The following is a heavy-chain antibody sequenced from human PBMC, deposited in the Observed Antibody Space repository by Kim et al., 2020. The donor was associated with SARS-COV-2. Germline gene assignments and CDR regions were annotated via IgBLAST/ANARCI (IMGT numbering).Heavy chain of an antibody. J-gene: IGHJ4*02. Sequence: GGSLRLSCTASGFTFSTYAMHWVRQAPGKGLEWLAVIASDGINKYYGNSVKGRFTISRDNSKNTLYLQMNNLRPDDTAVYFCARMSTSNIVEIFPIDYWGQGTLVTVSS. CDR2: IASDGINK. CDR3: ARMSTSNIVEIFPIDY. D-gene: IGHD2-15*01. V-gene: IGHV3-30-3*01. CDR1: GFTFSTYA.